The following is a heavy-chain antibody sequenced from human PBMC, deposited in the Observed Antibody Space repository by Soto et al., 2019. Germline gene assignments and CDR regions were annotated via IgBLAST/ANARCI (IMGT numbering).Heavy chain of an antibody. V-gene: IGHV4-39*01. Sequence: SETLSLTCTVSGGSISSSSYYWGWIRQPPGKGLEWIGSIYYGGSTYYNPSLKSRVTISVDTSKNQFSLKLSSVTAADTAVYYCARPSGSYLYYFDYWGQGTLVTVSS. D-gene: IGHD1-26*01. CDR1: GGSISSSSYY. CDR2: IYYGGST. J-gene: IGHJ4*02. CDR3: ARPSGSYLYYFDY.